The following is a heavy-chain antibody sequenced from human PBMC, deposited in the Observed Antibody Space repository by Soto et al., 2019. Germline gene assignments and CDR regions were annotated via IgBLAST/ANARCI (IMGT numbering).Heavy chain of an antibody. CDR1: GFTFSSYW. J-gene: IGHJ3*02. V-gene: IGHV3-23*01. D-gene: IGHD3-9*01. Sequence: PGGSLRLSCAASGFTFSSYWMHWVRQAPGKGLEWVSAISGSGGSTYYADSVKGRFTISRDNSKNTLYLQMNSLRAEDTAVYYCAKVSHYDILTGHDAFDIWGQGTMVTVSS. CDR2: ISGSGGST. CDR3: AKVSHYDILTGHDAFDI.